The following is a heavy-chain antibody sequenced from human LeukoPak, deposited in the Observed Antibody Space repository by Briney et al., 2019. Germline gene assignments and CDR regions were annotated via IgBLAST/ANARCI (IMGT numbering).Heavy chain of an antibody. J-gene: IGHJ4*02. V-gene: IGHV1-58*02. D-gene: IGHD3-22*01. CDR3: AAPGYYDSSGYSI. Sequence: TSVKVSCKASGFTFTSSAMQWVRQARGHRLEWIGWIVVGSGNTNYAQKFQERVTIIRDMSTSTAYMELSSLRSEDTAVYYCAAPGYYDSSGYSIWGQGTLVTVSS. CDR2: IVVGSGNT. CDR1: GFTFTSSA.